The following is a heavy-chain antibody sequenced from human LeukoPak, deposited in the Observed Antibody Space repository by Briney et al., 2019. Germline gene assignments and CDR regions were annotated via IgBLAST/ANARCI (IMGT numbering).Heavy chain of an antibody. V-gene: IGHV4-4*09. J-gene: IGHJ4*02. CDR1: GGSISSYY. D-gene: IGHD3-3*01. CDR2: IYTSGSA. CDR3: ASYDFWSGYPTV. Sequence: PSETLSLTGTGSGGSISSYYWSWIRHSPGNGLKWIGYIYTSGSAKYNPSLKSRVTISVDPSKNQFSLKLSSVPAADTAVYCCASYDFWSGYPTVWGQGTLVTVSS.